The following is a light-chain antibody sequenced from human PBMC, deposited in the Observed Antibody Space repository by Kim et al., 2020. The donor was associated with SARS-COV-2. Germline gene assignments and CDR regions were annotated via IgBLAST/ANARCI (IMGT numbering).Light chain of an antibody. V-gene: IGLV3-19*01. J-gene: IGLJ7*01. CDR1: SLRSYY. CDR3: NPRDSSGNTAV. Sequence: SSELTQDPAVSVALGQTVRITCQGDSLRSYYASWYQQKPGQAPVLVIYGKNNRPSGIPDRFSGSSPGNTASLTITGAQAEDEADYYCNPRDSSGNTAVFG. CDR2: GKN.